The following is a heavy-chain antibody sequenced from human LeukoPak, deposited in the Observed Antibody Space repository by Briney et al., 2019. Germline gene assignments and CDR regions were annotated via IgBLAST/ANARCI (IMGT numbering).Heavy chain of an antibody. CDR2: IIPIFGTA. D-gene: IGHD5-12*01. CDR1: GGTFSSYA. J-gene: IGHJ6*03. Sequence: SVKVSCKASGGTFSSYAISWVRQAPGQGLEWMGGIIPIFGTANYAQKFQGRVTITTDESTSTAYMELSSLRSEDTAVYYCAGGGDPGYSGYNYYYYYMDVWGKGTTVTVSS. V-gene: IGHV1-69*05. CDR3: AGGGDPGYSGYNYYYYYMDV.